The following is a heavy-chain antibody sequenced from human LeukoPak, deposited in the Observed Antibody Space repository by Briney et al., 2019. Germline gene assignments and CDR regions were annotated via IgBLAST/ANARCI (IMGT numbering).Heavy chain of an antibody. CDR3: EKWVHYYDSSGHYPSFDY. D-gene: IGHD3-22*01. Sequence: GGSLRLSCAASGFTFSSYGMSCVRQAPGKGLEWVSAISGSGGSTYYADSVKGRFTISRDNSKNTLYLQMNSLRAEDTAVYYCEKWVHYYDSSGHYPSFDYWGQGTLVTVSS. J-gene: IGHJ4*02. CDR1: GFTFSSYG. V-gene: IGHV3-23*01. CDR2: ISGSGGST.